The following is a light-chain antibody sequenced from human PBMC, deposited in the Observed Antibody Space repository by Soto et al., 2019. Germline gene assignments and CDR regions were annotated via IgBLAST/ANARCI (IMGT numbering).Light chain of an antibody. CDR1: QLFSSN. V-gene: IGKV3-15*01. CDR2: GVS. J-gene: IGKJ5*01. CDR3: QHYNNWPRT. Sequence: LMMQSPALLSVSPGESDRISNRASQLFSSNLAWYQHKPGQAPRLLIYGVSTRDTGVPDWLSCSASGIEFTPALCSLQAEDFAVYYCQHYNNWPRTFGQGTRLEIK.